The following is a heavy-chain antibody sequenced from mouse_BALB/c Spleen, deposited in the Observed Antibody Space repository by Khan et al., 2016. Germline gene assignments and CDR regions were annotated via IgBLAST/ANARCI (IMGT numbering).Heavy chain of an antibody. CDR1: GYTFTDYY. J-gene: IGHJ4*01. CDR3: TRSCYGYYAMDY. D-gene: IGHD1-2*01. V-gene: IGHV1-77*01. CDR2: ICPGSGST. Sequence: QVQLLQSGTDLPTPSPSLKLSCKASGYTFTDYYLNWVLQPTGQGLEWLGEICPGSGSTYYNEQFKGKASLTANTSSRTAYMHVSSLTSEDSTVYCGTRSCYGYYAMDYWGHGASVTVSS.